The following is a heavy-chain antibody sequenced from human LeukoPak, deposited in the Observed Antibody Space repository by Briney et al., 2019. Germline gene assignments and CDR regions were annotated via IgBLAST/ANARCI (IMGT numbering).Heavy chain of an antibody. CDR2: IYYSGST. Sequence: SETLSLTCAVSGGSISSSSYYWGWIRQPPGKGLEWIGSIYYSGSTYYNPSLKSRVTISVDTSKNQFSLKLSSVTAADTAVYHCARDRRPPYYYDSSGESLDAFDIWGQGTMVTVSS. V-gene: IGHV4-39*07. CDR1: GGSISSSSYY. J-gene: IGHJ3*02. D-gene: IGHD3-22*01. CDR3: ARDRRPPYYYDSSGESLDAFDI.